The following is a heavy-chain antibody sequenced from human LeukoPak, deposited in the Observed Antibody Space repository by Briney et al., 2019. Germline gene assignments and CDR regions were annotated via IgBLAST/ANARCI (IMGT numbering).Heavy chain of an antibody. CDR2: ISGYNGNT. Sequence: ASVKVSCKASGYTFAGYGITWVRQAPGQGLEWMGWISGYNGNTKYVQKLQGRVTMTTDTSTSTAYMELRSLRSDDTALYYCVRGSADTPMAPIFYWGQGTLVTVSS. V-gene: IGHV1-18*01. J-gene: IGHJ4*02. D-gene: IGHD5-18*01. CDR1: GYTFAGYG. CDR3: VRGSADTPMAPIFY.